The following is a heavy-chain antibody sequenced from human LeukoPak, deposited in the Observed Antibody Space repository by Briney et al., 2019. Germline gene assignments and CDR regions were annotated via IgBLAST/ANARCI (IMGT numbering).Heavy chain of an antibody. J-gene: IGHJ4*02. Sequence: GASVKVSCKASGYTFTGYYMHWVRQAPGQGLEWMGWINPNSGGTNYAQKFQGRVTMTRDTSISTAYMELSRLRSDDTAVYYCARAGQRGYSYGQAFDYWGQGTLVTVSS. D-gene: IGHD5-18*01. CDR3: ARAGQRGYSYGQAFDY. CDR1: GYTFTGYY. CDR2: INPNSGGT. V-gene: IGHV1-2*02.